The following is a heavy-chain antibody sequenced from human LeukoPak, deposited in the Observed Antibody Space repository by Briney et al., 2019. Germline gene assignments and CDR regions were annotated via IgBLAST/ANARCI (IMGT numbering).Heavy chain of an antibody. CDR1: GYTFTGYY. D-gene: IGHD6-19*01. J-gene: IGHJ4*02. CDR2: INPNSGGT. V-gene: IGHV1-2*02. CDR3: ASYSSGWYNGLDYFDY. Sequence: GASVKVSCKASGYTFTGYYMHWVRQAPGQGLEWMGWINPNSGGTNYAQKFQGRVTMTRDTSISTACMELSRLRSDDTAVYYCASYSSGWYNGLDYFDYWGQGTLVTVSS.